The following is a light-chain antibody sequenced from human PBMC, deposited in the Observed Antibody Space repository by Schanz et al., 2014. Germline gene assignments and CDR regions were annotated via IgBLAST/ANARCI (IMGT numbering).Light chain of an antibody. CDR1: SRDVGSYNF. CDR2: DVS. J-gene: IGLJ3*02. Sequence: QSALTQPASVSGSPGQSITISCTGTSRDVGSYNFVSWYQQHPGKAPKLMIYDVSNRPSGVSNRFSGSKSGNTASLTISGLQAQDEADYYCSSYAGSSTFVVFGGGTKLTVL. CDR3: SSYAGSSTFVV. V-gene: IGLV2-23*02.